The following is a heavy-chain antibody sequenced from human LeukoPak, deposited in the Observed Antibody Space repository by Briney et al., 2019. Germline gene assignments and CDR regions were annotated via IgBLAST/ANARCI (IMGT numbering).Heavy chain of an antibody. CDR2: INHSGST. Sequence: SETLSLTCAVYGGSFSGYYWSWIRQPPGKGLEWIGEINHSGSTNYNPFLKSRVTISVDTSKNQFSLKLSSVTAADTAVYYCARGGGYSSSWYGGYFDYWGQGTLVTVSS. D-gene: IGHD6-13*01. CDR3: ARGGGYSSSWYGGYFDY. J-gene: IGHJ4*02. V-gene: IGHV4-34*01. CDR1: GGSFSGYY.